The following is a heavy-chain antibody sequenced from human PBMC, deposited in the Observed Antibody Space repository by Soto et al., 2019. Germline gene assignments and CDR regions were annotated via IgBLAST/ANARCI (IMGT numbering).Heavy chain of an antibody. D-gene: IGHD2-15*01. J-gene: IGHJ5*02. CDR1: GGSISSGGYY. CDR2: IYYSGST. CDR3: ARVGVVVAATRSPWFDP. Sequence: QVQLQESGPGLVKPSQTLSLTCTVSGGSISSGGYYWSWIRQHPGKGLEWIGYIYYSGSTYYNPSLKSRVTISVDTSKNQFSLKLSSVTAADTAVYYCARVGVVVAATRSPWFDPWGQGTLVTVSS. V-gene: IGHV4-31*03.